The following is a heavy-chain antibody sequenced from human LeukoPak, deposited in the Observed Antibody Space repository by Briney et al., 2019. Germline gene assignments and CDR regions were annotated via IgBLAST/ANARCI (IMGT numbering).Heavy chain of an antibody. CDR3: ARDREVGATGYYLDY. CDR1: GGSISSGSYY. CDR2: IYTSGST. D-gene: IGHD1-26*01. Sequence: PSETLSLTCTVSGGSISSGSYYWSWIRQPAGKGLEWIGRIYTSGSTTYNSSLKSRVTISLDTSKNHFSLRLSSVTAADTAVYYCARDREVGATGYYLDYWGQGTLVTVSS. V-gene: IGHV4-61*02. J-gene: IGHJ4*02.